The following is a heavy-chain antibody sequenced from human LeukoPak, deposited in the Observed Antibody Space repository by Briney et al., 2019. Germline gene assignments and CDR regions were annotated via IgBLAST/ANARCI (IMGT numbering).Heavy chain of an antibody. CDR2: ISGSAGNI. CDR1: GFTFSSYA. CDR3: AKESKTRIAALDF. J-gene: IGHJ4*02. Sequence: EAGGSLRLSCAASGFTFSSYAMSRVRQAPGKGLEWVSAISGSAGNIYYADSVKGRFTISRDNSKNTLYLQMNSLRAEDTAVYYCAKESKTRIAALDFWGQGTLVTVSS. D-gene: IGHD6-13*01. V-gene: IGHV3-23*01.